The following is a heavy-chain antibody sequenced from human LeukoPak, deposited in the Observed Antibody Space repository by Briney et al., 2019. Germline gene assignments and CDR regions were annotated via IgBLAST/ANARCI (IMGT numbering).Heavy chain of an antibody. CDR2: INPNSGGT. J-gene: IGHJ4*02. Sequence: RASAKVSCKASGYIFTDYYMHWVRQAPGQELGWMGRINPNSGGTNYAQKFQGRVTMTRDTSISTAYMDLSRLRSDDTAVYYCARDLLGYCGGGSCYPPDYWGQGTQVTVSS. CDR1: GYIFTDYY. D-gene: IGHD2-15*01. V-gene: IGHV1-2*06. CDR3: ARDLLGYCGGGSCYPPDY.